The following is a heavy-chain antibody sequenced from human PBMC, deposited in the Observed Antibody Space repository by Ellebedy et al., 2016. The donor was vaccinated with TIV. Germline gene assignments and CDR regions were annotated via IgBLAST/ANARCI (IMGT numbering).Heavy chain of an antibody. CDR3: AKDKAAGWTSGYGD. CDR1: GFTFSSYA. Sequence: GGSLRLSXAASGFTFSSYAMRWVRQAPGKGLEWVSGISGTGGSTYYADSVKGRFTISRDNSKNTLYRQMNSLRAEDTAVYFCAKDKAAGWTSGYGDWGQGTLVTVSS. V-gene: IGHV3-23*01. J-gene: IGHJ4*02. CDR2: ISGTGGST. D-gene: IGHD3-22*01.